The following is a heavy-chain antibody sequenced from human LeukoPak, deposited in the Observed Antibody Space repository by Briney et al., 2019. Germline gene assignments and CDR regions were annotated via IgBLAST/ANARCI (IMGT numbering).Heavy chain of an antibody. CDR1: GFDATSNF. D-gene: IGHD1-1*01. CDR3: ARGTVFRAFDI. V-gene: IGHV3-53*04. CDR2: IYSSSFT. Sequence: GGSLRLSCAASGFDATSNFMNWVCQAPGKGLEWVSVIYSSSFTYYADSVRGRFTIARHKSQNTVDLQMNNLRPEDTAVYFCARGTVFRAFDIWGQGTLVTVSS. J-gene: IGHJ3*02.